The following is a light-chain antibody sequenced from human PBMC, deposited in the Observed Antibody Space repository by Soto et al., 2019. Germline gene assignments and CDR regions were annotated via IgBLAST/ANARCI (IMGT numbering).Light chain of an antibody. CDR1: QSVSSWY. CDR2: GAS. CDR3: QQYGSSPRT. Sequence: DMVLTQSPGTLSLSPGERVTLSCRASQSVSSWYLAWYQQKPGLDSSLLIYGASIRATGIPDRFSVSGSGADFTLTISRLEPEDFAVYYCQQYGSSPRTFGQGTKVEIK. J-gene: IGKJ1*01. V-gene: IGKV3-20*01.